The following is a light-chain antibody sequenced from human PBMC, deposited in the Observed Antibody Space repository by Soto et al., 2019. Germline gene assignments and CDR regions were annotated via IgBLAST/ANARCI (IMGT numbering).Light chain of an antibody. CDR1: SSDVGGYNY. CDR2: EVS. CDR3: SSYTSSSIPGV. V-gene: IGLV2-14*01. J-gene: IGLJ3*02. Sequence: QSALTQPASVSGSPGQSITISCTGTSSDVGGYNYVSWYQQHPGKAPKLMIYEVSNRPSGVSNRFSGSKSGNTASLTISGLQAEDEAEYCCSSYTSSSIPGVFGGGTKLTVL.